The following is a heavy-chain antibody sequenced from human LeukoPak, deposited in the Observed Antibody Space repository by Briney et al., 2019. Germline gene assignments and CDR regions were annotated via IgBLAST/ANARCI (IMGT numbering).Heavy chain of an antibody. Sequence: GGSLRLSCAASGFTFSSYGMYWVRQAPGKGLEWVALISKDGSTEYYADSVKGRFTISRDNSKNTLYLQMNSLRAEDTAVYYCARNPYGDFYFDHWGQGTLVTVSS. CDR2: ISKDGSTE. J-gene: IGHJ4*02. V-gene: IGHV3-30*19. D-gene: IGHD4-17*01. CDR3: ARNPYGDFYFDH. CDR1: GFTFSSYG.